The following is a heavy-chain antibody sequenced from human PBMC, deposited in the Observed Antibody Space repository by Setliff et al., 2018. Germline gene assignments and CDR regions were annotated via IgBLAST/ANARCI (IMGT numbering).Heavy chain of an antibody. CDR1: GGSFNTYA. V-gene: IGHV1-69*05. CDR2: IIPVFGAT. Sequence: SVKVSCKASGGSFNTYAIGWVRQAPGQGLEWLGGIIPVFGATNYAQKFQGRLTITTDKPTTTAYMELSSLRSDDTAVYYCATEGGSTITRHYMDVWGKGTTVTVSS. D-gene: IGHD4-4*01. CDR3: ATEGGSTITRHYMDV. J-gene: IGHJ6*03.